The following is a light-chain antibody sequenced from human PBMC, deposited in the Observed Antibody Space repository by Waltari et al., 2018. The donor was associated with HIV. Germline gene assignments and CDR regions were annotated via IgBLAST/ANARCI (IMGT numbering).Light chain of an antibody. Sequence: QSALTPPRPVSGSPGPSVTISCTGTSSDVGGYNHVPWYHQHPGKAPKLMIYDVSKRPSGVPDRFSGSKSGNTASLTISGLQAEDEADYYCCSYAGSYTHVVFGGGTKLTVL. CDR3: CSYAGSYTHVV. CDR2: DVS. J-gene: IGLJ2*01. CDR1: SSDVGGYNH. V-gene: IGLV2-11*01.